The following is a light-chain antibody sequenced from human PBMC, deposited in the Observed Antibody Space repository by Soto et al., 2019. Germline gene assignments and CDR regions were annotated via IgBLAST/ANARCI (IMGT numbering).Light chain of an antibody. J-gene: IGKJ3*01. CDR2: DAS. CDR3: QHYNNWPL. V-gene: IGKV3-15*01. Sequence: EIVLTQSPATLSMSPGERATLSCRASQSVGRNLAWYQQRPGQTPRLLIYDASTRATGVPARFSGGGSGTEFTLTVSSLQSEDFAIYFCQHYNNWPLFGPGTRVDI. CDR1: QSVGRN.